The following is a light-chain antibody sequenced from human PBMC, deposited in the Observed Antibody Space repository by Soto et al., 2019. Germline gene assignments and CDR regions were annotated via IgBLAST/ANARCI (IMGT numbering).Light chain of an antibody. CDR1: QSVSSF. CDR3: QQRSIWPLT. CDR2: DAS. J-gene: IGKJ4*01. Sequence: EIVLTQSPATLSLSPGERATISCRASQSVSSFLAWYQQKPGQAPRLLIYDASNRATGIPARFSGSGSGTDFTLTISSLETEDFAVYYCQQRSIWPLTFGGGTRAEI. V-gene: IGKV3-11*01.